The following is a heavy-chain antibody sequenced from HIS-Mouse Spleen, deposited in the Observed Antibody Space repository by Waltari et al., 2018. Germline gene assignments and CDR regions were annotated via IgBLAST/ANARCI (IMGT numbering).Heavy chain of an antibody. Sequence: EVQLLESGGGLVQPGGSLRLSCAASGFTFSSYAMSWVRQAPGKGLEWVSAISGSGGSTYYADSVRGRFTISRDNSKNTLYLQMNSLRAEDTAVYYCAKVNWGYYDSYWYFDLWGRGTLVTVSS. J-gene: IGHJ2*01. CDR1: GFTFSSYA. CDR3: AKVNWGYYDSYWYFDL. V-gene: IGHV3-23*01. D-gene: IGHD7-27*01. CDR2: ISGSGGST.